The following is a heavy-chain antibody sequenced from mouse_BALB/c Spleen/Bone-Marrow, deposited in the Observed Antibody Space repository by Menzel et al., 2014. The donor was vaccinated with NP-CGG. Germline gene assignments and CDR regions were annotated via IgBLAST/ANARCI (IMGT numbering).Heavy chain of an antibody. J-gene: IGHJ2*01. CDR2: IRDKANGYTT. CDR3: ARDDGNYHCLDY. CDR1: GFTFTDYY. V-gene: IGHV7-3*02. D-gene: IGHD2-1*01. Sequence: EVMLVESGGGLVQPGGSLRLSCATSGFTFTDYYMSWVRQPPGRALEWLGFIRDKANGYTTEYSASVKGRFTISRDNSQSIVYLQMNTLRTEDSATYYCARDDGNYHCLDYWGQGTTLTVSS.